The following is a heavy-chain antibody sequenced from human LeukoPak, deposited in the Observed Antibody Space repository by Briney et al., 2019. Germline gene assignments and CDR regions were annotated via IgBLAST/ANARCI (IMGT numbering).Heavy chain of an antibody. D-gene: IGHD3-22*01. J-gene: IGHJ4*02. CDR1: GGSISSSSYY. CDR2: IYYSGSS. CDR3: ARDIGTITMIVVGHFDY. Sequence: SETLSLTCTVSGGSISSSSYYWGWIRQPPGKGLEWIGSIYYSGSSYYNPSLKSRVTISVDTSKNQFSLKLSSVTAADTAVYYCARDIGTITMIVVGHFDYWGQGTLVTVSS. V-gene: IGHV4-39*07.